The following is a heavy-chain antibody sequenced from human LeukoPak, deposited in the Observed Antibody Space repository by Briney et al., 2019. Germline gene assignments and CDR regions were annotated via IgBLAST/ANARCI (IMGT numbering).Heavy chain of an antibody. J-gene: IGHJ4*02. D-gene: IGHD2-15*01. V-gene: IGHV3-23*01. CDR1: GFTFSSYP. CDR2: ISGSGGST. CDR3: AKGAKDIRSSWFDY. Sequence: PGGSLILSCAASGFTFSSYPMSWVRQAPGKGLEWVSAISGSGGSTYYADSVKGRFTISRDNSKNTLYLQMNSLRAEDTAVYYCAKGAKDIRSSWFDYWGQGTLVTVSS.